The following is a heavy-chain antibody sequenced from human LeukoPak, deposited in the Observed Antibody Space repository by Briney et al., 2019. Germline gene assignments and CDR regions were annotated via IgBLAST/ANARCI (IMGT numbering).Heavy chain of an antibody. CDR1: GGSISSGGYY. CDR2: IYYSGST. V-gene: IGHV4-31*03. CDR3: ARSGKMATMPFDY. J-gene: IGHJ4*02. D-gene: IGHD5-24*01. Sequence: SQTLSLTCTVSGGSISSGGYYWSWIRQHPGKGLEWIGYIYYSGSTYYNPSLKSRVTISVDTSKNQFSLKLSSVTAADTAVYHCARSGKMATMPFDYWGQGTLVTVSS.